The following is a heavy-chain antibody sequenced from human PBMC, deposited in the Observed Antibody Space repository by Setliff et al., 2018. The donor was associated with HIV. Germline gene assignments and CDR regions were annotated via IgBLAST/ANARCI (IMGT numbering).Heavy chain of an antibody. V-gene: IGHV1-46*01. D-gene: IGHD2-2*01. CDR1: GYTFTSYY. CDR2: INPSGGST. J-gene: IGHJ5*02. Sequence: ASVKVSCKASGYTFTSYYMHWVRQAPGQGLEWMGIINPSGGSTGYAQKFQGRVTMTRDTSTSTVYMELSSLRSEDTAVYYCARVAGYCSSTSCSKPYDHWGQGTLVTVSS. CDR3: ARVAGYCSSTSCSKPYDH.